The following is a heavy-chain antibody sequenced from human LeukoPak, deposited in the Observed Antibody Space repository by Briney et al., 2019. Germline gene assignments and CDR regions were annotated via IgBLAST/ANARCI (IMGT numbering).Heavy chain of an antibody. V-gene: IGHV4-59*01. D-gene: IGHD1-26*01. J-gene: IGHJ4*02. CDR2: IYYSGST. Sequence: SETLSLTCTVSGGSISSYYWSWIRQPPGKGLEWIGYIYYSGSTNYNPSLKSRVTISVDTSKNQFSLKLSSVTAADTAVYYCARVSPPGATSNYFDYWGQGTLVTVSS. CDR3: ARVSPPGATSNYFDY. CDR1: GGSISSYY.